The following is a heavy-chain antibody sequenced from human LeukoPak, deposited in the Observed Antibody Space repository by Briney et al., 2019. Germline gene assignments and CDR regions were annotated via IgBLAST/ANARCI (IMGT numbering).Heavy chain of an antibody. CDR3: TRDGDTTMVGGYYYYMDV. Sequence: GGSLRLSCAASGFTFRSYSMNWVRQAPGEGLEWVSSITSSSSYIYYADSVKGRFTISRDNAKNSLYLQMNSLRAEDTAVYYCTRDGDTTMVGGYYYYMDVWGKGTTVTVSS. CDR2: ITSSSSYI. CDR1: GFTFRSYS. J-gene: IGHJ6*03. D-gene: IGHD5-18*01. V-gene: IGHV3-21*01.